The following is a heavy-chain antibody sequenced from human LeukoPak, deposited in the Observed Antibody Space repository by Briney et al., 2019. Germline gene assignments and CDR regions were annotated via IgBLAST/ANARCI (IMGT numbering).Heavy chain of an antibody. CDR3: ARHGGATSLTDFDY. CDR1: GGSISSYY. Sequence: SETLSLTCAVSGGSISSYYWSWIRQPPGKGLEWIGYIYTSGSTNYNPSLKSRVTISVDTSKNQFSLKLSSVTAADTAVYYCARHGGATSLTDFDYWGQGTLVTVSS. V-gene: IGHV4-4*09. J-gene: IGHJ4*02. CDR2: IYTSGST. D-gene: IGHD1-26*01.